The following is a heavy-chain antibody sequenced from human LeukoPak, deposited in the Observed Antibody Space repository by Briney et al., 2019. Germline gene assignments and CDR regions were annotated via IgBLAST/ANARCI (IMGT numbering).Heavy chain of an antibody. J-gene: IGHJ5*02. CDR2: TYTSGST. CDR3: ARVLNRTIDP. V-gene: IGHV4-61*02. CDR1: GGSISSGSYY. Sequence: SETLSLTCTVSGGSISSGSYYWSWIRQPAGKGLEWIGRTYTSGSTNYNPSLKSRVTISVDTSKNQFSLKLSSVTAADTAVYYCARVLNRTIDPWGQGTLVTVSS.